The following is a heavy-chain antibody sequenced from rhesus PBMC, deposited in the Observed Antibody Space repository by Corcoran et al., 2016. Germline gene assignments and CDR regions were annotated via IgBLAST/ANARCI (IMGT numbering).Heavy chain of an antibody. J-gene: IGHJ2*01. D-gene: IGHD4-23*01. CDR3: ATTLTVTTSWYFDL. CDR1: GYSFTSYW. V-gene: IGHV5-20*01. Sequence: EVQLVQSGAEVKRPGESLKISCKTSGYSFTSYWISWVRQMPGQGLEWMGAIDPSDSDTTYNPSFQGQVTSSADKSISTAYLQWSRLKASDTATYYCATTLTVTTSWYFDLWGPGTPITISS. CDR2: IDPSDSDT.